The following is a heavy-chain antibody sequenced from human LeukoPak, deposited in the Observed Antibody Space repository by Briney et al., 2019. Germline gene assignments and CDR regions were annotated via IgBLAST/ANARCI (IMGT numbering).Heavy chain of an antibody. CDR1: GFTFSSYA. CDR2: ISGSGGST. V-gene: IGHV3-23*01. CDR3: AKAVVPAAIDDWFDP. D-gene: IGHD2-2*02. J-gene: IGHJ5*02. Sequence: GGSLRLSCAASGFTFSSYAMSWVRQAPGQGLELVSAISGSGGSTYYADSVKGRLTISRDNSKNTLYLQMHSLRAEDTAVYYCAKAVVPAAIDDWFDPWGQGTLVTVST.